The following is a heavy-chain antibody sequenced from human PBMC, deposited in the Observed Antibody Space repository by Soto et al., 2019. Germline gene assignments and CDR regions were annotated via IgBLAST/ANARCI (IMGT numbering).Heavy chain of an antibody. D-gene: IGHD2-15*01. J-gene: IGHJ5*02. V-gene: IGHV4-39*02. CDR2: VYHSGGS. CDR1: GVSIHNSHSF. CDR3: GRVVEGATRHTDSDS. Sequence: PSETLSLTCAVSGVSIHNSHSFWGWIRQPPGKGLEFIGSVYHSGGSYYNPSLKGRVTISVDTSNNQISLRVNSVTAADTAVDYCGRVVEGATRHTDSDSWGQGMLVTVSS.